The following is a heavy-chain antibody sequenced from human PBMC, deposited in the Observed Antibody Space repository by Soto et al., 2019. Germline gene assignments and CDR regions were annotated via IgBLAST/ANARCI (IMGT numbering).Heavy chain of an antibody. CDR2: IYYSGST. CDR1: GGSMSSYY. J-gene: IGHJ5*02. CDR3: ARYGSGSSVWFDP. Sequence: LSLTCTVSGGSMSSYYWSWIRQPPGKGLEWIGYIYYSGSTIYNPSLKSRVTISVDTSKNQFSLKLSSVTAADTAVYYCARYGSGSSVWFDPWGQGTLVTVSS. V-gene: IGHV4-59*01. D-gene: IGHD3-10*01.